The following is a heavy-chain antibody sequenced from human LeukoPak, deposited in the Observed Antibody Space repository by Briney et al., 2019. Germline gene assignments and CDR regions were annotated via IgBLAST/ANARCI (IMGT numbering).Heavy chain of an antibody. V-gene: IGHV3-23*01. CDR1: GFIFSYYG. Sequence: PGGSLRLSCEVSGFIFSYYGMNWVRQAPGKGLEWVSAISDSGDATYYADPVKGRFTISRDNSKSTLYLQMNNLRAEDTALYYCAKKRGHSKPFDYWGQGTLVTVSS. J-gene: IGHJ4*02. CDR3: AKKRGHSKPFDY. D-gene: IGHD4-23*01. CDR2: ISDSGDAT.